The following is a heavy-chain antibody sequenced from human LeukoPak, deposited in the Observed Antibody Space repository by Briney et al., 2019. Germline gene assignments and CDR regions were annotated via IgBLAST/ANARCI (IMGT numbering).Heavy chain of an antibody. CDR3: ARDIAGGYYYMDV. J-gene: IGHJ6*03. CDR1: GFTVSSNY. D-gene: IGHD6-13*01. CDR2: IYSGGST. Sequence: GGSLRLSCAASGFTVSSNYMSWVRQAPGKGQEWVSVIYSGGSTYYADSVKGRFTISRDNSKNTLYLQMNSLRAEDTAVYYCARDIAGGYYYMDVWGKGTTVTVSS. V-gene: IGHV3-53*01.